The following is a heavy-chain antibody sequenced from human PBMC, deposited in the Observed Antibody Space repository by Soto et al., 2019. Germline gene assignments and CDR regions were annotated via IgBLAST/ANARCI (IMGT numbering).Heavy chain of an antibody. Sequence: GGSLRLSCTASGFTFSSYAMAWVRQAPGKGLEWVSSITGSGGGPYYADSVKGRFTISRDNAKNTLYLQMNNLRADDTAVYYCAKFFVALAFNFDYWGQGTPVPVSS. CDR1: GFTFSSYA. CDR3: AKFFVALAFNFDY. D-gene: IGHD2-15*01. V-gene: IGHV3-23*01. J-gene: IGHJ4*02. CDR2: ITGSGGGP.